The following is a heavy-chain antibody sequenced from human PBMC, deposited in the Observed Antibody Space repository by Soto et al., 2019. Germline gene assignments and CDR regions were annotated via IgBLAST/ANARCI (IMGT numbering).Heavy chain of an antibody. CDR1: GFTFTSSA. CDR2: IVVGSGNT. CDR3: ARVKSLAQGVGRFAP. Sequence: ASVKVSCKASGFTFTSSAVQWVRQARGQRLEWIGWIVVGSGNTNYAQKFQERVTITRDMSASTAYMELSSLRSEDTAVYYCARVKSLAQGVGRFAPRGQGTLVTVCS. V-gene: IGHV1-58*01. D-gene: IGHD1-26*01. J-gene: IGHJ5*02.